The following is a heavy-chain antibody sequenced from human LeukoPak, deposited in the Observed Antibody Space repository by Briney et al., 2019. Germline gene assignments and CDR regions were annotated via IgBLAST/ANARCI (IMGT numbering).Heavy chain of an antibody. CDR1: GFTFSTYD. CDR2: IGPDGDT. Sequence: GGSLRLSCAASGFTFSTYDMHWVRQSTGKGLEWVSGIGPDGDTYSSVSVKGRFTISRENAKNSLYLQMNSLRAGDTAVYYCARVSILTGYDYWGQGSLVTVSS. D-gene: IGHD3-9*01. CDR3: ARVSILTGYDY. V-gene: IGHV3-13*01. J-gene: IGHJ4*02.